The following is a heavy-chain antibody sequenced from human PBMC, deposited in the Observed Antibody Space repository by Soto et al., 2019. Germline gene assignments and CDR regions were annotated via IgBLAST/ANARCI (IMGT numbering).Heavy chain of an antibody. Sequence: QVQLVQSGAEVKKPGASVKVSCKASGYTFTSYGISWVRQAPGQGLEWMGWISAYNGNTNYAQKLQGRVTMTTHTSTRTGYMELRSLRSDDTAVYYCPGVRIAAAGTLAYWGQGTLGTVSS. CDR2: ISAYNGNT. J-gene: IGHJ4*02. D-gene: IGHD6-13*01. CDR3: PGVRIAAAGTLAY. V-gene: IGHV1-18*01. CDR1: GYTFTSYG.